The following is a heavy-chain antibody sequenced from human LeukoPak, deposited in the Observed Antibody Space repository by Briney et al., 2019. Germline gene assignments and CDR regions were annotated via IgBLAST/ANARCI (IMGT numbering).Heavy chain of an antibody. CDR3: ARDEYSSSWYGGWNYYYMDV. CDR1: GYTFTSYA. J-gene: IGHJ6*03. D-gene: IGHD6-13*01. V-gene: IGHV7-4-1*02. Sequence: GASVKVSCKASGYTFTSYAMNWVRQAPGQGLEWMGWINTNTGNPTYAQGFTGRFVFSLDTSVSTAYLQISSLKAEDTAVYYCARDEYSSSWYGGWNYYYMDVWGKGTTVTVSS. CDR2: INTNTGNP.